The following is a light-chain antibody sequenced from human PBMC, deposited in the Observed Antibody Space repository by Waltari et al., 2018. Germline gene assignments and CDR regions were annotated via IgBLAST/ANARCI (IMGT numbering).Light chain of an antibody. CDR1: QSVFIDY. J-gene: IGKJ1*01. V-gene: IGKV3-20*01. CDR2: GTS. Sequence: ETVLTQSPGTLSLSPGERATLSGKASQSVFIDYLAWYQQKPGQAPRLVIYGTSNRAAGIPDRFSGSGSGTDFTLTISRLEPEDFAVYYCQQYTGSLPWTFGQGTKVEIK. CDR3: QQYTGSLPWT.